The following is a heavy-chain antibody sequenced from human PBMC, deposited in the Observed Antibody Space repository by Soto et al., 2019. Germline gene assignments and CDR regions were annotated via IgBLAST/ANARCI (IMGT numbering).Heavy chain of an antibody. CDR2: IYHSGST. Sequence: SETLSLTCAVSSGSISSSNWWSWVRQPPGKGLEWIGEIYHSGSTNYNPSLKSRVTISVDKSKNQFSLKLSSVTAADTAVYYCAREAVWETLGYHYYYYMDVWGKGTTVTVSS. J-gene: IGHJ6*03. CDR3: AREAVWETLGYHYYYYMDV. D-gene: IGHD7-27*01. V-gene: IGHV4-4*02. CDR1: SGSISSSNW.